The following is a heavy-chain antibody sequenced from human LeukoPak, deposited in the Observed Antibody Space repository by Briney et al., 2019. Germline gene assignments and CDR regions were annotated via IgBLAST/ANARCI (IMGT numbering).Heavy chain of an antibody. CDR3: ARGWRYCSSTSCYGNYYYYYMDV. Sequence: SETLSLTCAVYGGSFSGYYWSWIRQPPGKGLESIGEIDHSGSTNYNPSLKSRVTISVDTSKNQFSLKLSSVSAADTAVYYCARGWRYCSSTSCYGNYYYYYMDVWGIGTTVTVSS. D-gene: IGHD2-2*01. J-gene: IGHJ6*03. V-gene: IGHV4-34*01. CDR1: GGSFSGYY. CDR2: IDHSGST.